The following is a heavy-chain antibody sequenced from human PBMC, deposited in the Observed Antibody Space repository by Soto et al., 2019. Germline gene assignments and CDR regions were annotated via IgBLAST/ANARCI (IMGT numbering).Heavy chain of an antibody. Sequence: SETLSLTCTVSGGSISSYYWSWIRQPPGKGLEWIGYIYYSGKTYYNPSLKSRVTISVDTSKNQFSLKLTSVTAADTAVYYCARGLSVTVTTPSYYFDYWGQGTLVTVSS. J-gene: IGHJ4*02. CDR3: ARGLSVTVTTPSYYFDY. CDR1: GGSISSYY. V-gene: IGHV4-59*01. CDR2: IYYSGKT. D-gene: IGHD4-17*01.